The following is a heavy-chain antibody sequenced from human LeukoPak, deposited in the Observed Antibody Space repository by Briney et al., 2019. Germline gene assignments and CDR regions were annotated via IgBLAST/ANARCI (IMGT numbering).Heavy chain of an antibody. CDR3: ARGRGYSYGRLYYFDY. V-gene: IGHV5-51*01. Sequence: GESLKISCKGSGYSFTSYWIGWVRQMPGEGLEWMGIIYPGDSDTRYSPSFQGQVTISADKSISTAYLQWSSLKASDTAMYYCARGRGYSYGRLYYFDYWGQGTLVTVSS. J-gene: IGHJ4*02. CDR2: IYPGDSDT. CDR1: GYSFTSYW. D-gene: IGHD5-18*01.